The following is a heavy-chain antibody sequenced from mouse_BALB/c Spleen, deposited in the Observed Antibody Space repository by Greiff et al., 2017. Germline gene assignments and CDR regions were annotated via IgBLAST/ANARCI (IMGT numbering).Heavy chain of an antibody. Sequence: EVMLVESGGGLVKPGGSLKLSCAASGFTFSDYYMYWVRQTPEKRLEWVATISDGGSYTYYPDSVKGRFTISRDNAKNNLYLQMSSLKSADTDMYDCEREENRWFAYWGQGTTVTVSA. V-gene: IGHV5-4*02. CDR1: GFTFSDYY. CDR2: ISDGGSYT. J-gene: IGHJ3*01. CDR3: EREENRWFAY.